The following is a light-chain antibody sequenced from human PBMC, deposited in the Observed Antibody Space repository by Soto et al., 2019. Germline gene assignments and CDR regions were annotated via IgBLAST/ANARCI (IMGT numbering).Light chain of an antibody. CDR3: QQRSNWPLT. CDR2: DAS. CDR1: QSVGNS. Sequence: EIVLTQSPAALSFSPGERATLSCRASQSVGNSLAWYQQKPGQAPRLLIYDASSKPTDIPARFTGSGSGTEFSLTISGLEPEDFAVYYCQQRSNWPLTFGGGTKVEIK. V-gene: IGKV3-11*01. J-gene: IGKJ4*01.